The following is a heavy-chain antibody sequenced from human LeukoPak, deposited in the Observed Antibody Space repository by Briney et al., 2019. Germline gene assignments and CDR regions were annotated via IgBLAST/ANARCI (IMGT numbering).Heavy chain of an antibody. CDR1: GFSFSTYW. CDR3: ARDRSDILTGYNDAFDI. CDR2: IKYDGSEK. D-gene: IGHD3-9*01. V-gene: IGHV3-7*01. Sequence: GGSLRLSCAAAGFSFSTYWMSWVRQAPGKGLEWVANIKYDGSEKYYVDFVKGRFTISRDNAKNSLYLQMNSLRDEDTAVYYCARDRSDILTGYNDAFDIWGQGTMVTVSS. J-gene: IGHJ3*02.